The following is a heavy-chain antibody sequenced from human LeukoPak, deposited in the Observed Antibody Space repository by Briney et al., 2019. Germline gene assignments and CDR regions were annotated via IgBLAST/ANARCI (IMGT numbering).Heavy chain of an antibody. CDR1: GFTFSNYA. Sequence: PGGSLRLSCAASGFTFSNYAMSWVRQAPGKGLEWVSGISGSGGSIYYADSVKGRFIISRDNSKSTLCLQMNSLRAEDTAVYYCARDRGPYYYDSSGYPWFDPWGQGTLVTVSS. CDR2: ISGSGGSI. CDR3: ARDRGPYYYDSSGYPWFDP. V-gene: IGHV3-23*01. D-gene: IGHD3-22*01. J-gene: IGHJ5*02.